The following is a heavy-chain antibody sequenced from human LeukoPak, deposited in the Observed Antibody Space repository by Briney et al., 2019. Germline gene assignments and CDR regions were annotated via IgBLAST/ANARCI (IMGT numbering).Heavy chain of an antibody. D-gene: IGHD3-22*01. CDR3: ARDRSYYYDSSGYYLDY. CDR1: GYTFTSYG. CDR2: ISAYNGNT. Sequence: ASVTVSCKASGYTFTSYGISWVRQAPGQGLEWMGWISAYNGNTNYAQKLQGRVTMTTDTSTSTAYMELRSLRSDDTAVYYCARDRSYYYDSSGYYLDYWGQGTLVTVSS. J-gene: IGHJ4*02. V-gene: IGHV1-18*01.